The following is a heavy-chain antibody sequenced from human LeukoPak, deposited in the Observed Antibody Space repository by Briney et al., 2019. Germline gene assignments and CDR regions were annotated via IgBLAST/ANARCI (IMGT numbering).Heavy chain of an antibody. V-gene: IGHV4-30-4*07. Sequence: PSQTLSLTCAVSGGSISSGGYSWSWIRQPPGKGLEWIGYIYYSGSTNYNPSLKSRVTISVDTSKNQFSLKLSSVTAADTAVYYCARHPTVTTLYTNWFDPWGQGTLVTVSS. CDR2: IYYSGST. J-gene: IGHJ5*02. CDR3: ARHPTVTTLYTNWFDP. CDR1: GGSISSGGYS. D-gene: IGHD4-17*01.